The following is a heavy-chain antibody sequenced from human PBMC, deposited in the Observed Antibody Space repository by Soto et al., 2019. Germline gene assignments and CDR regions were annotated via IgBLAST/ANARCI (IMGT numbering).Heavy chain of an antibody. D-gene: IGHD1-26*01. CDR1: GFTFSSYA. CDR2: VSIGGST. J-gene: IGHJ4*02. V-gene: IGHV3-23*01. Sequence: LSLSCAASGFTFSSYAMGWVRQGPGKGLEWVAVVSIGGSTHYADSVRGRFTISRDNSKNTLSLQMYSLTAEDTAVYFCAKRRGAGGNFDYWGQGDLVTVSS. CDR3: AKRRGAGGNFDY.